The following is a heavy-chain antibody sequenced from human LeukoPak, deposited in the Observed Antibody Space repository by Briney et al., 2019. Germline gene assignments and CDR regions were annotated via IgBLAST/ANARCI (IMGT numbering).Heavy chain of an antibody. Sequence: GGSLRLSCAASGFTFSSYGMHWVRQAPGKWLEWVAFIRYDGSNKYYADSVKGRFTISRDNSKNTLYLQMNSLRAEDTAVYYCAKGGYSSSSPFDYWGQGTLVTVSS. D-gene: IGHD6-6*01. V-gene: IGHV3-30*02. CDR3: AKGGYSSSSPFDY. J-gene: IGHJ4*02. CDR1: GFTFSSYG. CDR2: IRYDGSNK.